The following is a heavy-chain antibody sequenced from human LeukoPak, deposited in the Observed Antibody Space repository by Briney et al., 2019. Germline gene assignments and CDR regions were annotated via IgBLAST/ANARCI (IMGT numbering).Heavy chain of an antibody. D-gene: IGHD3-10*01. Sequence: ASVKVSCKASGGTFSSYAISWVRQAPGQGLEWMGGIIPIFGTANYAQKFQGRVTITTDESTSTAYMELSSLRAEDTAVYYCASDYYGSVTFQYSARFDAWGQGTLVTVSS. CDR3: ASDYYGSVTFQYSARFDA. CDR1: GGTFSSYA. V-gene: IGHV1-69*05. J-gene: IGHJ5*02. CDR2: IIPIFGTA.